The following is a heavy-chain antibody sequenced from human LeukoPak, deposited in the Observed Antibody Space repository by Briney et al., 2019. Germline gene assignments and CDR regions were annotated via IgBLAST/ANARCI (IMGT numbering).Heavy chain of an antibody. V-gene: IGHV4-59*04. Sequence: GSLRLSCAASGFTFSSYSMNWVRQPPGKGLEWIGNIYYSGATYYNPSLKSRVIISIDTSKNQFSLRLTSVTAVDTAVYYCARRASGSGNVGYWGQGTLVTVSS. D-gene: IGHD3-10*01. CDR1: GFTFSSYSMN. J-gene: IGHJ4*02. CDR3: ARRASGSGNVGY. CDR2: IYYSGAT.